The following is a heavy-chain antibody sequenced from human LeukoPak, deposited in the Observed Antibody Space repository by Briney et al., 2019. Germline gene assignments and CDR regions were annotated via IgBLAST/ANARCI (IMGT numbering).Heavy chain of an antibody. D-gene: IGHD6-19*01. CDR1: GFTFSSYG. CDR2: ISSSTSSI. Sequence: PGGSLRLSCAASGFTFSSYGMNRVRQAPGKGLEWVSYISSSTSSIYYADPVKGRFTISRDNAKNSLYLQMNSLRAEDTAVYYCTRDVATSGWATIYWGPGTLVTVSS. CDR3: TRDVATSGWATIY. V-gene: IGHV3-48*01. J-gene: IGHJ4*02.